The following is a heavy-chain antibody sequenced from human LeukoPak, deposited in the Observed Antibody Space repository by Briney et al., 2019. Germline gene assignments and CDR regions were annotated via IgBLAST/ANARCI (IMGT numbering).Heavy chain of an antibody. CDR3: ARAPGIAAAGTPAPLGY. V-gene: IGHV1-69*04. J-gene: IGHJ4*02. Sequence: GASVKVSCKASGGTFSSYAISWVRQAPGQGLEWMGRIIPILGIANYAQKFQGRVTITADKSTSTAYMELSSLRSEDTAVYYCARAPGIAAAGTPAPLGYWGQGTLVTVSS. D-gene: IGHD6-13*01. CDR1: GGTFSSYA. CDR2: IIPILGIA.